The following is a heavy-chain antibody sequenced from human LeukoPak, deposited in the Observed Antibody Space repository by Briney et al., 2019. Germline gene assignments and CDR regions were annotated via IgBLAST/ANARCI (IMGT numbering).Heavy chain of an antibody. CDR1: GFTFSDYG. D-gene: IGHD6-6*01. Sequence: GRSLRLSCAASGFTFSDYGIHWVRQAPGQGLEWVALIWYDGSKKYYADSVKGRFTISRDNTKNTLYLQLNSLRADDTAVYYCARAHSSSSTFDLWGQGTLVTVSS. CDR2: IWYDGSKK. V-gene: IGHV3-33*01. CDR3: ARAHSSSSTFDL. J-gene: IGHJ4*02.